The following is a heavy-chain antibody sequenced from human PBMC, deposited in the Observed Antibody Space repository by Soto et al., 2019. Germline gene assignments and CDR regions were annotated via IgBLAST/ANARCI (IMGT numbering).Heavy chain of an antibody. J-gene: IGHJ5*02. D-gene: IGHD2-21*02. V-gene: IGHV4-34*01. Sequence: PSETLSLTCAVYGGSFSGYYWSWIRQPPGKGLEWIGEINHSGSTNYNPSLKSRGTISVDTSKNQFSLKLSSVTAADTAVYYCARGGGLVVVTAIRNWFDPWGQGTLVTVSS. CDR3: ARGGGLVVVTAIRNWFDP. CDR1: GGSFSGYY. CDR2: INHSGST.